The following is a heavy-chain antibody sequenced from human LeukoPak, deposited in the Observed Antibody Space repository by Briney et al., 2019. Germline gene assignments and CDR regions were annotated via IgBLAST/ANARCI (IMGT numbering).Heavy chain of an antibody. D-gene: IGHD2-8*01. CDR2: TNSDVSRT. J-gene: IGHJ4*02. CDR3: ANGINTNSYYPFDY. Sequence: GGSLRLSCAASGFTFSSYWMHWVRQAPGKGLVWVSRTNSDVSRTTCADSVKGRFTISRDNAKNTLYLQMNSLRVEDTAVYYCANGINTNSYYPFDYWGQGTLVTVSS. CDR1: GFTFSSYW. V-gene: IGHV3-74*01.